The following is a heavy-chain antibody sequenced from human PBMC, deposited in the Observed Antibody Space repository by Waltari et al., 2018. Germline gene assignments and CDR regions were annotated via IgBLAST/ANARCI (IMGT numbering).Heavy chain of an antibody. V-gene: IGHV6-1*01. CDR2: TYYRSKWFN. Sequence: QVQLHQSGPGLVKPSQTLSLTCAISGDSVSTNSATWNWIRQSPSRGLEWLGRTYYRSKWFNDYAVSVRSRMTINPDTSKNHFSLQLNSVTPEDTAVYYCARAWLRAFDIWGQGTTIIVSS. CDR3: ARAWLRAFDI. D-gene: IGHD6-19*01. CDR1: GDSVSTNSAT. J-gene: IGHJ3*02.